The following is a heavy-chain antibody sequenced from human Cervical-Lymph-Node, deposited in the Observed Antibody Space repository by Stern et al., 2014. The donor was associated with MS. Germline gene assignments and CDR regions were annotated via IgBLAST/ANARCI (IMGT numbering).Heavy chain of an antibody. D-gene: IGHD3-3*01. CDR2: IYWDDDE. CDR3: ALRPGSVFGVIVSGHPNWFDP. Sequence: QVTLKESGPTLVKPTQTLTLTCTFSGFSLTTIGVGVGWIRQPPGQALEWLALIYWDDDERYSPSLKNRLTITKDTSRNQVVLTMTNLDPVETATYYCALRPGSVFGVIVSGHPNWFDPWGQGTLVTVSS. CDR1: GFSLTTIGVG. J-gene: IGHJ5*02. V-gene: IGHV2-5*02.